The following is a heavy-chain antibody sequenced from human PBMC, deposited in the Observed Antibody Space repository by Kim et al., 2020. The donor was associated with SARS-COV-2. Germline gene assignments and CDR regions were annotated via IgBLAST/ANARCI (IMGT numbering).Heavy chain of an antibody. CDR3: ATITMVRGVIPRGMDV. D-gene: IGHD3-10*01. CDR1: GYTLTELS. Sequence: ASVKVSCKVSGYTLTELSMHWVRQAPGKGLEWMGGFDPEDGETIYAQKFQGRVTMTEDTSTDTAYMELSSLRSEDTAVYYCATITMVRGVIPRGMDVWGQGTTVTVSS. J-gene: IGHJ6*02. V-gene: IGHV1-24*01. CDR2: FDPEDGET.